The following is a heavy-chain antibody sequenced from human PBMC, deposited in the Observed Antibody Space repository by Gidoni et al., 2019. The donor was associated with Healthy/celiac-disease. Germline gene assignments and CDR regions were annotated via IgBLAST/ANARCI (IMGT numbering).Heavy chain of an antibody. J-gene: IGHJ3*02. CDR2: IIPMLGIA. D-gene: IGHD3-16*01. V-gene: IGHV1-69*04. Sequence: QGLEWMGRIIPMLGIANNAQKFQGRVTITADKSTSTAYMELSSLRSEDTAVYDCARDGGLATSNAFDIWGQGTMVTVSS. CDR3: ARDGGLATSNAFDI.